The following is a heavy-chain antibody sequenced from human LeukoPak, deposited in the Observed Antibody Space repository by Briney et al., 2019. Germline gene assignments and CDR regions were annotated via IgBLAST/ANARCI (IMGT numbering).Heavy chain of an antibody. V-gene: IGHV4-59*01. CDR1: GGSIISYY. Sequence: SETLSLTCTVSGGSIISYYWSWIRQPPGKGLEWIGYIYYSGSTNYNPSLKSRVTISVDTSKNQFSLKLSSVTAADTAVYYCARDYGGNYYYYGMDVWGQGTTVTVSS. D-gene: IGHD4-23*01. CDR2: IYYSGST. CDR3: ARDYGGNYYYYGMDV. J-gene: IGHJ6*02.